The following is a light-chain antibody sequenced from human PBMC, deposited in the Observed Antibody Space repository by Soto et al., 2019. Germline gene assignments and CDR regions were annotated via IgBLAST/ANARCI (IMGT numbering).Light chain of an antibody. CDR1: QSISSW. V-gene: IGKV1-5*03. Sequence: IQMSQSPSTLSASVGDRVTITCRASQSISSWLAWYQQKPGKAPKLLIYKASSLESGVPSRFSGSGSGTEFTLTISSLQTDDFATYYCQQYNSYSETFGQGTKVDIK. CDR2: KAS. J-gene: IGKJ1*01. CDR3: QQYNSYSET.